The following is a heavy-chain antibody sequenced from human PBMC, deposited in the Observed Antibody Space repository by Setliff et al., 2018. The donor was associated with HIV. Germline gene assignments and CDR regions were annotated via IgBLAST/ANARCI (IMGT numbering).Heavy chain of an antibody. J-gene: IGHJ4*02. V-gene: IGHV3-7*03. CDR1: GFSIATNW. Sequence: LRLSCEVSGFSIATNWMTWVRQAPGKGLEWVANINQEGTEKYYVGSVKGRFTISRDNSKNSYYLQMDSLRAEDTAVYYCAGPYFFTYWGQGTLVTVSS. CDR3: AGPYFFTY. CDR2: INQEGTEK. D-gene: IGHD1-26*01.